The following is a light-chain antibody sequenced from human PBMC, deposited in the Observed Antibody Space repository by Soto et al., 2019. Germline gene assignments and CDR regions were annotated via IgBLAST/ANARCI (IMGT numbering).Light chain of an antibody. CDR3: QQYNSYPYT. V-gene: IGKV1-5*03. J-gene: IGKJ2*01. CDR1: QSISSW. CDR2: KSS. Sequence: DIRMTQSPSTLSASVGDRVTITCRASQSISSWLAWYQQKPGKAPKLLIYKSSSLESGVPSRFSGSGSGTEFTLTISSLLPDDFAPYYCQQYNSYPYTFGQGTKLEIK.